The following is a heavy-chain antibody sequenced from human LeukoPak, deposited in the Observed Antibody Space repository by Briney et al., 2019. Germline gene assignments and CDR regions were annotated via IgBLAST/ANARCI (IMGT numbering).Heavy chain of an antibody. CDR1: GFTFSSYG. J-gene: IGHJ6*03. D-gene: IGHD1-26*01. Sequence: GGSLRPSCAASGFTFSSYGMHWVRQAPGKGLEWVAVISYDGNNKYYEDSVKGRFTISRDNSKNTLYLQMNSLRAEDTAVYYCSSGSYPGVYYYYYMDVWGKGTTVAVSS. CDR2: ISYDGNNK. V-gene: IGHV3-33*05. CDR3: SSGSYPGVYYYYYMDV.